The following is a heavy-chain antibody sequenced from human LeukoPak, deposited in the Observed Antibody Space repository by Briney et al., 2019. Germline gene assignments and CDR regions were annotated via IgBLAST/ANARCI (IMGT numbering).Heavy chain of an antibody. J-gene: IGHJ4*02. CDR1: GFTFSSYE. V-gene: IGHV3-48*03. Sequence: PGGSLRLSCAASGFTFSSYEMTGVRQAPGKGLEWVSYISTSGSTIYYADSVKGRFTISRDNAKNSLYLQMNSLRAEDTAVYYCARDRSFTMIRGVIDYWGQGTLVTVSS. CDR2: ISTSGSTI. CDR3: ARDRSFTMIRGVIDY. D-gene: IGHD3-10*01.